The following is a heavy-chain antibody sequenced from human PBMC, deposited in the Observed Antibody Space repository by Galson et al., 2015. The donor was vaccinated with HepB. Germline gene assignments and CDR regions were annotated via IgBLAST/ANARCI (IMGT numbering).Heavy chain of an antibody. J-gene: IGHJ6*02. CDR2: TYYRSKWYN. CDR1: GDSVSSNSAA. V-gene: IGHV6-1*01. CDR3: ARVPSSSWYSWYYGMDV. Sequence: CAISGDSVSSNSAAWNWIRQSPSRGLEWLGMTYYRSKWYNDYAVSVKSRITINPDTSKNQFSLQLNSVTPEDTAVYYCARVPSSSWYSWYYGMDVWGQGTTVTVSS. D-gene: IGHD6-13*01.